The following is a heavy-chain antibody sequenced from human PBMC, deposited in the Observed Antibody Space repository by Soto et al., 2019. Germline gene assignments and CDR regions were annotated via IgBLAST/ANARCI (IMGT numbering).Heavy chain of an antibody. CDR3: ARGLRGGNSEWFDP. V-gene: IGHV4-4*07. CDR2: IYATGTT. D-gene: IGHD2-21*02. J-gene: IGHJ5*02. CDR1: GASISGFY. Sequence: PSETLSLTCTVSGASISGFYWSWIRKSAGKGLEWIGRIYATGTTDYNPSLKSRVMMSVDTSKKQFSLKLRPVTAADTAVYYCARGLRGGNSEWFDPWGQGPLVTVSS.